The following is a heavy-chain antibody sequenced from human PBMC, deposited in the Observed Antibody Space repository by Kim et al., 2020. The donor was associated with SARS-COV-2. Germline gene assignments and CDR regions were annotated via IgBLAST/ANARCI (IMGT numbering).Heavy chain of an antibody. J-gene: IGHJ4*02. V-gene: IGHV3-30*04. CDR2: ISFDGSNK. D-gene: IGHD2-21*02. Sequence: GGSLRLSCVASGFALSDYAMHWVRQTPGKGLEWMALISFDGSNKYYADSMTGRFTISRDNSRNTLYLQVNSLTIEDTAVYYCARVPPGELVTAIPYWGQGTLVTVSS. CDR3: ARVPPGELVTAIPY. CDR1: GFALSDYA.